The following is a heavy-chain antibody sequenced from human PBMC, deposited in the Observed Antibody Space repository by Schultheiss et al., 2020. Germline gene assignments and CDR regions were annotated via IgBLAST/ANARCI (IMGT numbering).Heavy chain of an antibody. V-gene: IGHV4-34*01. CDR3: ARKYDFWSGYYHYYFDY. J-gene: IGHJ4*02. CDR2: INHSGST. CDR1: GGSFSGYY. D-gene: IGHD3-3*01. Sequence: TLSLTCAVYGGSFSGYYWSWIRQPPGKGLEWIGEINHSGSTNYNPSLKSRVTISVDTSKNQFSLKLSSVTAADTAVYYCARKYDFWSGYYHYYFDYWGQGTLVTVSS.